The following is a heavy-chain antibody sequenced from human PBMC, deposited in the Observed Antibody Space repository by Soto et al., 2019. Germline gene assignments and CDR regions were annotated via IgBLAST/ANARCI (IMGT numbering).Heavy chain of an antibody. CDR2: IYPSDSDT. Sequence: GESLKISCKGSGYNFAGYWIAWARQMPGKGLELMGIIYPSDSDTRYRPSFQGQVSISADNSIISAYLQWSSLRASDTAMYYCERGGVSTRTFDYWGQGTPVTVSS. D-gene: IGHD3-3*01. V-gene: IGHV5-51*01. J-gene: IGHJ4*02. CDR1: GYNFAGYW. CDR3: ERGGVSTRTFDY.